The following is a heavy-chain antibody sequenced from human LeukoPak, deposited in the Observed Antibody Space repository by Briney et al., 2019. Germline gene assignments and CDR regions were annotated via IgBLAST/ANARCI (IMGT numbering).Heavy chain of an antibody. CDR1: GGSFSGYY. D-gene: IGHD3-3*01. J-gene: IGHJ5*02. CDR2: INHSGST. V-gene: IGHV4-34*01. Sequence: SETLSLTCAVYGGSFSGYYWSWIRQPPGKGLEWIGEINHSGSTNYNPSLKSRVTISVDTSKNQFSQKLSSVTAADTAVYYCARGGLRFLEWLPLAWFDPWGQGTLVTVSS. CDR3: ARGGLRFLEWLPLAWFDP.